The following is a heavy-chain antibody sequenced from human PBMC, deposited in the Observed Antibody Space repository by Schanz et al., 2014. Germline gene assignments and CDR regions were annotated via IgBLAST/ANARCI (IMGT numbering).Heavy chain of an antibody. CDR3: ARIGGSVFDY. V-gene: IGHV3-23*04. D-gene: IGHD3-10*01. CDR1: GFTFSIYA. CDR2: ISGSGAST. J-gene: IGHJ4*02. Sequence: EVQLVESGGGLVQPGGSLRLSCSASGFTFSIYAMHWVRQAPGKGLEWVSGISGSGASTYYADSVKGRFTISRDNSKNSLYLQMNSLRAEDTAVYYCARIGGSVFDYWAQGTLVTVSS.